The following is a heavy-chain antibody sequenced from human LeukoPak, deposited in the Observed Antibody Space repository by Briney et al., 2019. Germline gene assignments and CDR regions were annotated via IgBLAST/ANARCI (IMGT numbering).Heavy chain of an antibody. D-gene: IGHD2-15*01. V-gene: IGHV4-59*01. CDR1: GDSINNYY. Sequence: PSETLSLTCNVSGDSINNYYWGWIRQPPGKGLEWIGYIYYTGNTNYNPSLKSRVTISLDTSKNQFSLKLSSVTAADTAVYYCARLNTHHRYYYYMDVWGKGTTVTISS. CDR2: IYYTGNT. J-gene: IGHJ6*03. CDR3: ARLNTHHRYYYYMDV.